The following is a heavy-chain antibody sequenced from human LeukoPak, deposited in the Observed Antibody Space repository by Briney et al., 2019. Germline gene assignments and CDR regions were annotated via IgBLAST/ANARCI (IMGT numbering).Heavy chain of an antibody. J-gene: IGHJ4*02. D-gene: IGHD6-19*01. CDR2: ISGTVGST. CDR3: AKDRGSIAVAGIDY. V-gene: IGHV3-23*01. Sequence: PGGSLRLSCAASGFTFDNFALSWVRQAPGKGLEWVSAISGTVGSTYYADSVKGRFTISRDNSKNTLYLQMNSLRAEDTAVYYCAKDRGSIAVAGIDYWGQGTLVTVSS. CDR1: GFTFDNFA.